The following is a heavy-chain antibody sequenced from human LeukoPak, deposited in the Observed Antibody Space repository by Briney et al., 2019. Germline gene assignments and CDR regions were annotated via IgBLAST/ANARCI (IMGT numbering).Heavy chain of an antibody. CDR1: GYTFTGYY. D-gene: IGHD6-13*01. V-gene: IGHV1-2*02. Sequence: ASVKVSCKASGYTFTGYYMHWVRQAPGQGLEWMGWINPNSGGTNYAQKFQGRVTMTRDTSISTAYMELSRLRSDDTAVYYCARSAWQQLGTINWFDPWGQGTLVTVSS. CDR2: INPNSGGT. CDR3: ARSAWQQLGTINWFDP. J-gene: IGHJ5*02.